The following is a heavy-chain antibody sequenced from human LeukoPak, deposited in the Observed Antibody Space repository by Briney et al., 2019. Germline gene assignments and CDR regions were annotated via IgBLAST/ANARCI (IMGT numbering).Heavy chain of an antibody. Sequence: SETLSLTCTVSGGSISSYYWSWIRQPAGKGLEWIGRIYTSGSTNYNPSLKSRVTMSVDTSKNQFSLKLSSVTAADTAVYYCARAYPTYSSGWYGIDPWGQGTLVTVSS. CDR1: GGSISSYY. J-gene: IGHJ5*02. CDR3: ARAYPTYSSGWYGIDP. CDR2: IYTSGST. D-gene: IGHD6-19*01. V-gene: IGHV4-4*07.